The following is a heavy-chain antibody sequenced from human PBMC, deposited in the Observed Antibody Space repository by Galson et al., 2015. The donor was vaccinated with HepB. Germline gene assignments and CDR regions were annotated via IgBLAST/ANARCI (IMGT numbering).Heavy chain of an antibody. Sequence: SVKVSCKASGYTFTSYGISWVRQAPGQGLEWMGWISAYNGNTNYAQKLQGRVTMATDTSTSTAYMELRSLRSDDTAVYYCARALLYCSSTSCSYNWFDPWGQRTLVTVSS. CDR3: ARALLYCSSTSCSYNWFDP. V-gene: IGHV1-18*01. CDR2: ISAYNGNT. D-gene: IGHD2-2*01. J-gene: IGHJ5*02. CDR1: GYTFTSYG.